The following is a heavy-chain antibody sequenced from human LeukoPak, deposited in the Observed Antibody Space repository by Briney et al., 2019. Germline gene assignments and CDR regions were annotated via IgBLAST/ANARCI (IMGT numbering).Heavy chain of an antibody. CDR1: GFTFGSYG. CDR2: IRYDGSNK. V-gene: IGHV3-30*02. CDR3: AKDQKSVSTYFDY. J-gene: IGHJ4*02. Sequence: GGSLRLSCAASGFTFGSYGMHWVRQAPGKGLEWVAFIRYDGSNKYYADSVKGRFTISRDNSKNTLYLQMNSLRAEDTAVYYCAKDQKSVSTYFDYWGQGTLVTVSS.